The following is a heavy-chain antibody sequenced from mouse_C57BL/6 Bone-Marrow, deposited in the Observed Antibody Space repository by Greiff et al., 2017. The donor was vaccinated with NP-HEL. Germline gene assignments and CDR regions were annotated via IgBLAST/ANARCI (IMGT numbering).Heavy chain of an antibody. D-gene: IGHD1-1*01. CDR1: GFTFSDYY. CDR3: ARGYYGDFDY. V-gene: IGHV5-16*01. Sequence: EVQVVESEGGLVQPGSSMKLSCTASGFTFSDYYMAWVRQVPEKGLEWVANINYDGSSTYYLDSLKSRFIISRDNAKNILYLQRSSLKSEDTATYYCARGYYGDFDYWGQGTTLTVSS. J-gene: IGHJ2*01. CDR2: INYDGSST.